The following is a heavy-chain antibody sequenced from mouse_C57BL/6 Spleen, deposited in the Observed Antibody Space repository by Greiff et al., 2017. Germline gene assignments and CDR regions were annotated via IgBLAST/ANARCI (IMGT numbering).Heavy chain of an antibody. CDR3: ARDRELRFDY. J-gene: IGHJ2*01. Sequence: EVMLVESGGGLVKPGGSLKLSCAASGFTFSSYAMSWVRQTPEKRLEWVATISDGGSYTYYPDNVKGRFTISRDNAKNNLYLQMSHLKSEDIAMYYCARDRELRFDYWGQGTTLTVSS. CDR2: ISDGGSYT. D-gene: IGHD3-2*02. V-gene: IGHV5-4*01. CDR1: GFTFSSYA.